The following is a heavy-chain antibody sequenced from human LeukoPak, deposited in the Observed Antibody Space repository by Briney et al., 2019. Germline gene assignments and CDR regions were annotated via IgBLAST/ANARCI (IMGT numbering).Heavy chain of an antibody. CDR1: LYSISSGYY. J-gene: IGHJ4*02. CDR3: ERHYTRGWYPDY. CDR2: IHHSGST. Sequence: PSETLSLTCALSLYSISSGYYWGWIRQPPGKGLEWIGSIHHSGSTFYNPSLKSRVTISVDTSKNQFSLKLSSVTAADTVVYYCERHYTRGWYPDYWGQGTLVTVSS. D-gene: IGHD6-19*01. V-gene: IGHV4-38-2*01.